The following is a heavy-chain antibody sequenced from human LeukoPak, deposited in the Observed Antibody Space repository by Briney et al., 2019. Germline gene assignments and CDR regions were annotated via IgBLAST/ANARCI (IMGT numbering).Heavy chain of an antibody. CDR2: ISWNSGSI. J-gene: IGHJ4*02. D-gene: IGHD6-13*01. CDR3: ARGYSSSWYAPPNDY. CDR1: GFTFSSYS. Sequence: GGSLRLSCAASGFTFSSYSMNWVRQAPGKGLEWVSGISWNSGSIGYADSVKGRFTISRDNAKNSLYLQMNSLRAEDTAVYYCARGYSSSWYAPPNDYWGQETLVTVSS. V-gene: IGHV3-48*04.